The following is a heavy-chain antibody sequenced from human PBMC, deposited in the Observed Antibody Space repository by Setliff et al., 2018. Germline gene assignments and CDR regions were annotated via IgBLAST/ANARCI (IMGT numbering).Heavy chain of an antibody. Sequence: SGPTLVNPTQTLTLTCTFSGFSLNTTGEGVGWIRQPPGKALEWLALVYWDGDQRYSPSLNSRLSITKDSSKSQVFLTMTNMVPVDTATYYCALRRGNEWHLVRWFDPWGPGIQVTVSS. CDR3: ALRRGNEWHLVRWFDP. V-gene: IGHV2-5*02. CDR2: VYWDGDQ. CDR1: GFSLNTTGEG. D-gene: IGHD6-6*01. J-gene: IGHJ5*02.